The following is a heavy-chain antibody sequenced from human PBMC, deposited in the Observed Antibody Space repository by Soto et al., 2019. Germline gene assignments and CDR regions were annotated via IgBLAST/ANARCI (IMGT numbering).Heavy chain of an antibody. J-gene: IGHJ4*02. CDR1: GYTFTSYG. Sequence: SVKVSCKASGYTFTSYGISWVRQAPVQGLEWMGWISAYNGNTNYAQKLQGRVTMTTDTSTSTAYMELRSLRSDDTAVYYCARDFEAYCGGDCYPPPDYWGQGTLVTVSS. CDR2: ISAYNGNT. D-gene: IGHD2-21*02. CDR3: ARDFEAYCGGDCYPPPDY. V-gene: IGHV1-18*04.